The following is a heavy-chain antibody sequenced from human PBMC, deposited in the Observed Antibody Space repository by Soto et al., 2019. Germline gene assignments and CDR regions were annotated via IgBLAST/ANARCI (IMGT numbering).Heavy chain of an antibody. CDR2: IYWDDDK. V-gene: IGHV2-5*02. CDR1: GFSLSTSGVG. D-gene: IGHD2-15*01. J-gene: IGHJ4*02. Sequence: QITLKESGPPLVKPTQTLTLTCTFSGFSLSTSGVGVGWIRQPPGKALEWLALIYWDDDKRYSPSLKSRLTXTXXTSKNQVVLTMTNMDPVDTATDYCARYSPSLDLDYWGQGTLVTVSS. CDR3: ARYSPSLDLDY.